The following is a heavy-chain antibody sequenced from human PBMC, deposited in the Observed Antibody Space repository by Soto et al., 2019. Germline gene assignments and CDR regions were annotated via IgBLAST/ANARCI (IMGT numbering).Heavy chain of an antibody. V-gene: IGHV1-8*01. J-gene: IGHJ4*02. D-gene: IGHD6-6*01. CDR3: ARVSSIAARRSYDS. Sequence: ASVKVSCKASGYTFTIHDIHWVRQAPGQGLEWMAGLNPHSGKAAYAQRFQGRLTMTGNASTSTAYMELSGLRSEDTAMYYCARVSSIAARRSYDSWGQGXLDTV. CDR2: LNPHSGKA. CDR1: GYTFTIHD.